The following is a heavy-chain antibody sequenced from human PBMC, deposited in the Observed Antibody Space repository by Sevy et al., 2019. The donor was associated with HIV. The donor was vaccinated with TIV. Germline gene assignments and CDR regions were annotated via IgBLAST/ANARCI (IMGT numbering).Heavy chain of an antibody. D-gene: IGHD3-22*01. J-gene: IGHJ6*02. CDR3: ARGRDSSGYYGRYYYYGMDV. Sequence: SQTLSLTCAISGDSVSSNSAAWNWIRQSPSRGLEWLGRTYYRSKWYKDYAVSVKRRLTINPDTSKNQFALRLNSVTPEDTAVYYCARGRDSSGYYGRYYYYGMDVWGQGTTVTVSS. CDR2: TYYRSKWYK. V-gene: IGHV6-1*01. CDR1: GDSVSSNSAA.